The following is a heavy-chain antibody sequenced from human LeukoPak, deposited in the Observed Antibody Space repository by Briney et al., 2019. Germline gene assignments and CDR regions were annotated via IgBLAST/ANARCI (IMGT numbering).Heavy chain of an antibody. CDR2: VGDSGSTV. J-gene: IGHJ4*02. V-gene: IGHV3-11*04. CDR3: AREVWGPEY. Sequence: PGGSLKLSCAASGFIFSDYFMAWIRQAPGKGPEWVAYVGDSGSTVYYTDSVEGRFTISRDNTKNSVYLQMSSLRAEDTAVYYCAREVWGPEYWGQGTLVTVSS. D-gene: IGHD1-14*01. CDR1: GFIFSDYF.